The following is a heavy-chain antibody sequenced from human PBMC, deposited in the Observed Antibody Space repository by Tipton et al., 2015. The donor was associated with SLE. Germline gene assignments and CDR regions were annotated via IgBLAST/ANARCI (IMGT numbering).Heavy chain of an antibody. D-gene: IGHD2-15*01. V-gene: IGHV3-7*01. CDR1: GFTFSSYW. CDR3: ATIVASWVDYYYYMDV. CDR2: IKQDGSEK. Sequence: GSLRLSCAASGFTFSSYWMSWVRQAPGKGLEWVANIKQDGSEKYYVDSVKGRFTISRDNAKNSLYLQMNSLRAEDTAVYYCATIVASWVDYYYYMDVWGKGTTVTVSS. J-gene: IGHJ6*03.